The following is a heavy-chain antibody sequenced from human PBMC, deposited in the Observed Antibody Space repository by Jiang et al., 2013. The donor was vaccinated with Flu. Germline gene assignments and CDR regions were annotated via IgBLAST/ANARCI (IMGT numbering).Heavy chain of an antibody. CDR3: ARWRSYWYFDL. CDR1: GASITSDY. Sequence: PGLVKPSETLSLTCNVSGASITSDYWSWIRQSPGKGPEWIGYIYYTGHPNYNPSLESRVTISLDRSKGQFSLKVNSVTTADTAVYYCARWRSYWYFDLWGRGTLVTVSS. V-gene: IGHV4-59*13. J-gene: IGHJ2*01. CDR2: IYYTGHP.